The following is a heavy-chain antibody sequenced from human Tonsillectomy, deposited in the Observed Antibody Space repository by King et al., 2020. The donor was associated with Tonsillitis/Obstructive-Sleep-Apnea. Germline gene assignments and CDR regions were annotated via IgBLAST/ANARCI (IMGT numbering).Heavy chain of an antibody. J-gene: IGHJ5*02. CDR2: IHYSGST. CDR1: GGSVSSDSYY. V-gene: IGHV4-61*01. D-gene: IGHD2-2*01. Sequence: QLQESGPGLVKPSENLSLTCTVSGGSVSSDSYYWRWIQQPPGKGLEWIGDIHYSGSTNYNPSLKSRVTISVDTSKNQFSLKLSSVTAADTAVYYCARVWGYCSSTSCYAGWFDPWGQGTLVTVSS. CDR3: ARVWGYCSSTSCYAGWFDP.